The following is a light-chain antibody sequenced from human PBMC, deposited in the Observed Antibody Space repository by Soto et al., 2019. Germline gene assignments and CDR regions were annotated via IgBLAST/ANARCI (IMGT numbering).Light chain of an antibody. CDR3: GSYTSSSTLVV. J-gene: IGLJ2*01. Sequence: QSALTQPASVSGSPGQSITISCTGTSSDVGGYNYVSWYQQHPGKAPKLMIYEVTNRPSGVSNRFSGSKSGNTASLTISGLQAEDEDDYYCGSYTSSSTLVVFGGGTKLTVL. V-gene: IGLV2-14*01. CDR2: EVT. CDR1: SSDVGGYNY.